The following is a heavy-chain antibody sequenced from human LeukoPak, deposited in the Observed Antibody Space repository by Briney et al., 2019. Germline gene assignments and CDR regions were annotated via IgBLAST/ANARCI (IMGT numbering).Heavy chain of an antibody. D-gene: IGHD2-21*02. CDR1: GGSISSYY. Sequence: SGTLSLTCTVSGGSISSYYWSWIRQPPGKGLEWIGYIYYSGSTNYNPSLKSRVTISVDTSENQFSLNLSSVTAADTAVYYCARHKSGDDGMVMTTTFDSWGQGAPVTVSS. V-gene: IGHV4-59*08. CDR2: IYYSGST. CDR3: ARHKSGDDGMVMTTTFDS. J-gene: IGHJ4*02.